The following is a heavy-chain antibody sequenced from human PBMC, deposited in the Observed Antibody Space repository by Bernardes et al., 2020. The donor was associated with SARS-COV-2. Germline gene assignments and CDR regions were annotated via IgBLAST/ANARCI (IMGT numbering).Heavy chain of an antibody. CDR3: AGYGSGSYKWFDP. D-gene: IGHD3-10*01. J-gene: IGHJ5*02. CDR2: ISGSGGST. CDR1: GFTFSSYA. V-gene: IGHV3-23*01. Sequence: GGSLRLSCAASGFTFSSYAMTLVRQAPGKGLEWVSTISGSGGSTYYADSVKGRFTISRDNSKNTLYLQMNSLRAEDTAVFYCAGYGSGSYKWFDPWGQGTLVTVSS.